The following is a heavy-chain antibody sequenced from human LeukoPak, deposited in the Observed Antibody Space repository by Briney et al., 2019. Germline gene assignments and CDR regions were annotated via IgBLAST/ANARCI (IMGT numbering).Heavy chain of an antibody. Sequence: ASVKVSCKGSGYTFIDYYIHWVRQAPGQGLEWMGWVNPKTGVTHYARNFQGRVTMTRDTSISTAYMELSRLRSDDTAVYYCARERGVGVKEIDYWGQGTLVTVSS. J-gene: IGHJ4*02. V-gene: IGHV1-2*02. CDR1: GYTFIDYY. D-gene: IGHD1-26*01. CDR3: ARERGVGVKEIDY. CDR2: VNPKTGVT.